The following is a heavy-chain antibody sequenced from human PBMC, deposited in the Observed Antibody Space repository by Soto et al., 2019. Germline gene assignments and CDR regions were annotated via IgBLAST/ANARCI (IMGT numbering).Heavy chain of an antibody. J-gene: IGHJ4*02. D-gene: IGHD2-15*01. CDR1: GGTFSSYA. CDR3: AIAPGNYACSGDTLDY. Sequence: QVQLVQSGAEVKKPGSSVKVSCKASGGTFSSYAISWVRQAPGQGLEWMGGIIPIFGTANYAQKFQGRVIISADESTSTGSIEMSSLRCDKIAMYYCAIAPGNYACSGDTLDYWAQGTLVTVSS. CDR2: IIPIFGTA. V-gene: IGHV1-69*12.